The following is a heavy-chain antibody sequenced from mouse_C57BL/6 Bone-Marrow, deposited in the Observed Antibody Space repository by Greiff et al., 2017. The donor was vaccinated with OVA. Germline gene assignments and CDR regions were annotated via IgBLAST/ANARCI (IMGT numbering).Heavy chain of an antibody. CDR3: TTPPYYYGSSYWFAY. D-gene: IGHD1-1*01. CDR1: GFNIKDDY. V-gene: IGHV14-4*01. CDR2: IDPENGDT. Sequence: VQLKESGAELVRPGASVKLSCTASGFNIKDDYMHWVKQRPEQGLEWIGWIDPENGDTEYASKFQGKATITADTSSNTAYLQLSSLTSEDTAVYYCTTPPYYYGSSYWFAYWGQGTLVTVSA. J-gene: IGHJ3*01.